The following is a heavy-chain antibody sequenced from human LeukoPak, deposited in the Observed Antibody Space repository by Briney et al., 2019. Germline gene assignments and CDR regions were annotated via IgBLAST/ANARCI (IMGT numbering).Heavy chain of an antibody. CDR3: ASLSSCTSTSCYIRD. CDR2: ISGSGGST. J-gene: IGHJ4*02. CDR1: GFTFSIFA. V-gene: IGHV3-23*01. D-gene: IGHD2-2*02. Sequence: GGSLRLSCAASGFTFSIFAMTWVRQAPGKGLEWVSAISGSGGSTYYADSVKGRFTISRDNSKSMLYLQMNSLRAEDTAVYYCASLSSCTSTSCYIRDWGQGTLVTVSS.